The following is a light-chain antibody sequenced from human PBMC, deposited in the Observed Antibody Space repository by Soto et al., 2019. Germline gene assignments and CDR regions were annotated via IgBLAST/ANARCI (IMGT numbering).Light chain of an antibody. CDR2: DAS. Sequence: DIQMTQSPSTLSASVGDRVTITCRASQSISSWLAWYQQKPGKAPKLLIYDASSLDSGVPSRFSGSGSGTEFTLTISSLQPDDFATYDCQQYNSYSCTFGQGTKVDI. V-gene: IGKV1-5*01. J-gene: IGKJ1*01. CDR3: QQYNSYSCT. CDR1: QSISSW.